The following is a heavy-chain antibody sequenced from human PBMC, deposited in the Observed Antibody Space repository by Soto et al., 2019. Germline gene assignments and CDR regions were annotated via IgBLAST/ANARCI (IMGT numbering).Heavy chain of an antibody. D-gene: IGHD2-2*02. V-gene: IGHV1-8*01. Sequence: ASVKVSCKASGYTFTSYDINWVRQATGQGLEWMGWMNPNSGNTGCAQKFQGGVTMTRNTSISTAYMELSSLRSEDTAVYYCARGSRYCSSTSCYTGYWFDPWGQGTLVTVSS. CDR1: GYTFTSYD. J-gene: IGHJ5*02. CDR2: MNPNSGNT. CDR3: ARGSRYCSSTSCYTGYWFDP.